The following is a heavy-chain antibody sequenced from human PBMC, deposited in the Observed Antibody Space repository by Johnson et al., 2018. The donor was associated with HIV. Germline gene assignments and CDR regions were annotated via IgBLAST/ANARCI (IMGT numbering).Heavy chain of an antibody. Sequence: QVQLVESGGGVVQTGRSLRLSCAASGFTFSSHGMHWVRQAPGAGLDWVAFIPRDGGTEYYADSVKGRFAISRDNAKNSLYLQMNSLRAEDTALYYCARDRTGGAFDIWGQGTMVTVSS. CDR3: ARDRTGGAFDI. V-gene: IGHV3-33*08. J-gene: IGHJ3*02. CDR2: IPRDGGTE. D-gene: IGHD1-26*01. CDR1: GFTFSSHG.